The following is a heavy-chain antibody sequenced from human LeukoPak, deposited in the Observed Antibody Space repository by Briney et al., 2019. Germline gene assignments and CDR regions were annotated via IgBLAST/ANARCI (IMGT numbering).Heavy chain of an antibody. V-gene: IGHV3-48*03. CDR2: ISSSGSTI. CDR3: AKDNDKVVVSGAFDI. CDR1: GFTFSSYE. D-gene: IGHD3-22*01. Sequence: GGSLRLSCAASGFTFSSYEMNWVRQAPGKGLEWVSYISSSGSTIYYADSVKGRFTISRDNAKNSLYLQMNSLRAEDMALYYCAKDNDKVVVSGAFDIWGQGTMVTVSS. J-gene: IGHJ3*02.